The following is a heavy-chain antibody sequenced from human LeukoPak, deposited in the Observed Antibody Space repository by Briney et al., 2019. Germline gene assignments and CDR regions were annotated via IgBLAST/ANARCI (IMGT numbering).Heavy chain of an antibody. V-gene: IGHV3-11*01. Sequence: GGSLRLSCAASLFSFSDFSMAWIRQAPGKGLEWVSYISRDSTTMYSADSVKGRFTISRDNSKNTLYLQMNSLRAEDTAVYYCAKAPLAAAVYYFDYWGQGTLVTVSS. CDR1: LFSFSDFS. J-gene: IGHJ4*02. D-gene: IGHD6-13*01. CDR2: ISRDSTTM. CDR3: AKAPLAAAVYYFDY.